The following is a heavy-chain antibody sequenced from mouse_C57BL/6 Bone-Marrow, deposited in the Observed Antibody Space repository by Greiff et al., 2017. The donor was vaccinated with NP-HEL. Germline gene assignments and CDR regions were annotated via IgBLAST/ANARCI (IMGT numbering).Heavy chain of an antibody. J-gene: IGHJ2*01. Sequence: QVQLQQPGAELVMPGASVKLSCKASGYTFTSYWMHWVKQRPGQGLEWIGEIDPSDSYTNYNQKFKGKSTLTVDKSSSTAYMQLSSLTSEYSAVYYCAREARNYPLGYWGQGTTLTVSS. CDR1: GYTFTSYW. V-gene: IGHV1-69*01. D-gene: IGHD2-1*01. CDR2: IDPSDSYT. CDR3: AREARNYPLGY.